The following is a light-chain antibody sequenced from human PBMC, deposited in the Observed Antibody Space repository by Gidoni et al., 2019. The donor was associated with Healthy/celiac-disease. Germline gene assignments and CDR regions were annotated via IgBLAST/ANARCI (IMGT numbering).Light chain of an antibody. V-gene: IGKV3-11*01. CDR3: QQRSNWPPWT. J-gene: IGKJ1*01. Sequence: IALTTSPAPLSLSPGESAPLTCRASQSVSSYLAWYQQQPGQAPRLLIYYASNRATGIPTRFSGSVSGTDFTLTISSREPEDFAVYYCQQRSNWPPWTFGQGTKVEIK. CDR2: YAS. CDR1: QSVSSY.